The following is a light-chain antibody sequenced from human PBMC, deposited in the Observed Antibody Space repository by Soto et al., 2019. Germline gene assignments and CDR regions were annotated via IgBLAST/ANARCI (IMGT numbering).Light chain of an antibody. CDR1: QSVSSN. V-gene: IGKV3-15*01. Sequence: IVMTQSPATLSVSPGERATLSFWASQSVSSNLAWYQQKPGQAPSLLIYDVSARATGIPARFSGSGSGTEFTLTISSLQSEDFAVYYCQQYNNWPPGTFGQGTKV. J-gene: IGKJ1*01. CDR2: DVS. CDR3: QQYNNWPPGT.